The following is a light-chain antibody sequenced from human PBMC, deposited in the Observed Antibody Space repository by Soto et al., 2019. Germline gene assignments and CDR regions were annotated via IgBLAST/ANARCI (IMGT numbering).Light chain of an antibody. Sequence: EIVLTHSPGTLSLSPGERATLSCRASQIVNNNYLAWYQQKPGQAPRLVIYAASSRATGVPDRFSGSGSGTDFTLTISRLEPEDFAVYYCQQYAKAPLTFGQGTKVDSK. CDR1: QIVNNNY. V-gene: IGKV3-20*01. CDR3: QQYAKAPLT. CDR2: AAS. J-gene: IGKJ1*01.